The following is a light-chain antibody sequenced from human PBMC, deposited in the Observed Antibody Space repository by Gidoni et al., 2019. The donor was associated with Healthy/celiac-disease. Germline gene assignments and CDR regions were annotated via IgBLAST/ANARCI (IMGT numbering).Light chain of an antibody. J-gene: IGKJ1*01. CDR3: QQYYSFPPA. CDR1: QGISSY. CDR2: AAS. Sequence: AIWMPQSPSLLSASTGDRVTISCLMSQGISSYLAWYQQKPGKAPELLIYAASTLQSGVPSRFSGSGSGTDFTLTISGLKSEDFATYYCQQYYSFPPAFGQGTKVEIK. V-gene: IGKV1D-8*02.